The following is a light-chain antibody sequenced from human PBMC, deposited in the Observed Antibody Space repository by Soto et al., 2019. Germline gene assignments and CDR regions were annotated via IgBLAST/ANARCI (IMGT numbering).Light chain of an antibody. J-gene: IGKJ5*01. CDR3: EARCTWPEG. V-gene: IGKV3-11*01. CDR2: DAS. Sequence: RASQSVSNNLAWFQQKPGQVPRLLIYDASNRATGIPARFSGSGSGTDFALTLSSRHSEDFAIHYCEARCTWPEGFGPGTRVEIK. CDR1: QSVSNN.